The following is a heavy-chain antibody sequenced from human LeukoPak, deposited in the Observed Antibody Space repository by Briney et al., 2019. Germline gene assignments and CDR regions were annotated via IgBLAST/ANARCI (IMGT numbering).Heavy chain of an antibody. V-gene: IGHV4-31*03. J-gene: IGHJ5*02. CDR2: IYYSGST. CDR3: ATSYSSSSDGNWFDP. CDR1: GGSISSGGYY. Sequence: SETLSLTCTVSGGSISSGGYYWSWIRKHPGKGLEWIGYIYYSGSTYYNPSLKSRVTISVDTPKNQFSLKLSSVTAADTAVYYCATSYSSSSDGNWFDPWGQGTLVTVSS. D-gene: IGHD6-6*01.